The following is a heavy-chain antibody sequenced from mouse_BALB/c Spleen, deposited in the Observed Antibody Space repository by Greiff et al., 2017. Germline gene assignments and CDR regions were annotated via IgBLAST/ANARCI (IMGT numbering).Heavy chain of an antibody. Sequence: EVQLVESGGGLVKPGGSLKLSCAASGFAFSSYDMSWVRQTPEKRLEWVAYISSGGGSTYYPDTVKGRFTISRDNAKNTLYLQMSSLKSEDTAMYYCARHGGYGSSWFAYWGQGTLVTVSA. J-gene: IGHJ3*01. D-gene: IGHD1-1*01. CDR3: ARHGGYGSSWFAY. V-gene: IGHV5-12-1*01. CDR2: ISSGGGST. CDR1: GFAFSSYD.